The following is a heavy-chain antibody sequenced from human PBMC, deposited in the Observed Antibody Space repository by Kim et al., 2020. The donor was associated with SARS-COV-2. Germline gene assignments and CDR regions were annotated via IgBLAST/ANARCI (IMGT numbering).Heavy chain of an antibody. CDR1: GGSISSSSYY. CDR3: ARQGRDIVVVTASPFDY. Sequence: SETLSLTCTVSGGSISSSSYYWGWIRQPPGKGLEWIGSIYYSGSTYYNPSLKSRVTISVDTSKNQFSLKLSSVTAADTAVYYCARQGRDIVVVTASPFDYWGQGTLVTVSS. J-gene: IGHJ4*02. CDR2: IYYSGST. V-gene: IGHV4-39*01. D-gene: IGHD2-21*02.